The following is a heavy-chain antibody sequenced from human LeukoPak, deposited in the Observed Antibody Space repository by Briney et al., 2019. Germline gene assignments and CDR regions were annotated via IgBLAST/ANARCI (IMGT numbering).Heavy chain of an antibody. CDR2: IITSTYT. J-gene: IGHJ4*02. CDR1: GITFSSYP. CDR3: AREVGRLYSFDY. V-gene: IGHV3-21*01. Sequence: GGSLRLSCVASGITFSSYPMNWVRQAPGMGLEWVSSIITSTYTFYADSVKGRFTISRDNAKNSLYLQMNSLRAEDTAVYYCAREVGRLYSFDYWGQGTLVTVSS. D-gene: IGHD6-25*01.